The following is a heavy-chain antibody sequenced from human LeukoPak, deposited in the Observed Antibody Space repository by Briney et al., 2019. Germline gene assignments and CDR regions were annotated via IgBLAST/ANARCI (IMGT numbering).Heavy chain of an antibody. Sequence: HPGGSLRLSCAASGFTFSSYEMNWVRQAPGKGLEWVSYISSSGSTIYYADSVKGRSTISRDNAKNSLYLQMNSLRAEDTAVYYCARAPEYYYYMDVWGKGTTVTVSS. J-gene: IGHJ6*03. CDR3: ARAPEYYYYMDV. CDR2: ISSSGSTI. V-gene: IGHV3-48*03. CDR1: GFTFSSYE.